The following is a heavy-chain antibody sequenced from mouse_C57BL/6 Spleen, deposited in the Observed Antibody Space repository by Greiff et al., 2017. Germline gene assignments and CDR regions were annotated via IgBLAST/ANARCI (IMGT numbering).Heavy chain of an antibody. CDR2: IDPSDSYT. J-gene: IGHJ3*01. Sequence: QVQLQQPGAELVMPGASVKLSCKASGYTFTSYWMHWVKQRPGQGLEWIGEIDPSDSYTNYNQKFKGKSTLTVDKSSSTAYMQLSSLTSEDAAVYYCSIAPHYYVSSYEAWFAYWGQGTLGTVSA. V-gene: IGHV1-69*01. CDR3: SIAPHYYVSSYEAWFAY. CDR1: GYTFTSYW. D-gene: IGHD1-1*01.